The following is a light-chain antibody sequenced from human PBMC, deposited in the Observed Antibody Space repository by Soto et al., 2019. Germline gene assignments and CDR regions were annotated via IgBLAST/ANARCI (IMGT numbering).Light chain of an antibody. Sequence: DVQMTQSPSTLSASVGDRVTITCRASQSISSWLAWYQQKPGKAPKLLIYKASTLESGVPSNFSGSGSGTEFTLTTSSLQPEDFATYYGQKYKSYPWTFGNGTRV. J-gene: IGKJ1*01. CDR3: QKYKSYPWT. CDR2: KAS. CDR1: QSISSW. V-gene: IGKV1-5*03.